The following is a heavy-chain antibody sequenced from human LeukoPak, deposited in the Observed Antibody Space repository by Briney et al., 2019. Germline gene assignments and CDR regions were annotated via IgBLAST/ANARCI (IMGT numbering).Heavy chain of an antibody. CDR3: ARGIDGYNPSPYGMDV. J-gene: IGHJ6*02. CDR2: IIPILGIA. D-gene: IGHD5-24*01. V-gene: IGHV1-69*04. CDR1: GYTFTSYA. Sequence: ASVKVSCKASGYTFTSYAMNWVRQAPGQGLEWMGRIIPILGIANYAQKFQGRVTITADKSTSTAYMELSSLRSEDTAVYYYARGIDGYNPSPYGMDVWGQGTTVTVSS.